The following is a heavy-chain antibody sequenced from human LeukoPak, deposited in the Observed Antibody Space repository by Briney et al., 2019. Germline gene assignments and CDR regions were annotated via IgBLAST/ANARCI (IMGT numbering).Heavy chain of an antibody. CDR3: ARDFVPNSIDY. CDR2: LNRDGSDA. J-gene: IGHJ4*02. CDR1: GFTFSDYA. Sequence: GRSLRLSCAASGFTFSDYAMHWVRQAPGKGLEWVANLNRDGSDAYYPDSVKGRFTISRDNARNSVYLQMNSLRADDTAVYYCARDFVPNSIDYWGQGTLVTVSS. D-gene: IGHD4-23*01. V-gene: IGHV3-7*01.